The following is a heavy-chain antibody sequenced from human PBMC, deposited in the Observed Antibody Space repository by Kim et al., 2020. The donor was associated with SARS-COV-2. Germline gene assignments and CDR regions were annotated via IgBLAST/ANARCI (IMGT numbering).Heavy chain of an antibody. V-gene: IGHV3-53*01. CDR3: ARSKTSGRYGYNGLDV. J-gene: IGHJ6*02. D-gene: IGHD3-10*01. Sequence: SVKGRLTISRGNSRNTLYLQMNSLRAEETAVYYCARSKTSGRYGYNGLDVWGQGTTVTISS.